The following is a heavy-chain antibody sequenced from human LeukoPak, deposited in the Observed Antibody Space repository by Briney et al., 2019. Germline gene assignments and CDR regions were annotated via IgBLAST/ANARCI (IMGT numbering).Heavy chain of an antibody. CDR3: ARGSWSGAGKFDY. V-gene: IGHV4-59*01. CDR1: GGSISSYY. J-gene: IGHJ4*02. Sequence: PSETLSLTCTVSGGSISSYYWSWIRQPPGKGLEWIGYIYYSGSTNYNPSLKSRVTISVDTSKNQFSLKLSSVTAADTAVYYCARGSWSGAGKFDYWGQGTLVTVSS. CDR2: IYYSGST. D-gene: IGHD6-19*01.